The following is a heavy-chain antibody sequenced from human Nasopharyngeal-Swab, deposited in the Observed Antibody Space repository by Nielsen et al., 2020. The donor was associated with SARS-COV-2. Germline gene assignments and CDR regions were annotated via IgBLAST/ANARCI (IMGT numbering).Heavy chain of an antibody. CDR3: ARASDYGGNYEPFDY. Sequence: SVPLSLTSTVSGGSISSYYWSWIRQPPGKGLEWIGYIYYSGSTNYNPSLKSRVTISVDTSKNQFSLKLSSVTAADTAVYYCARASDYGGNYEPFDYWGQGTLVTVSS. V-gene: IGHV4-59*07. CDR1: GGSISSYY. CDR2: IYYSGST. J-gene: IGHJ4*02. D-gene: IGHD4-23*01.